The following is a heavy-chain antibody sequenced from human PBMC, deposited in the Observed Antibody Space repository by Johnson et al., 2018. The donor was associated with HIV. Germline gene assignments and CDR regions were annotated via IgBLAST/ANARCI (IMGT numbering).Heavy chain of an antibody. D-gene: IGHD3-16*01. CDR3: AKDIGEEGAFDI. CDR2: NSYDGSNK. J-gene: IGHJ3*02. V-gene: IGHV3-30*04. CDR1: GSTFSSSA. Sequence: VQLVASGGGLVNPGGSLSLSSAASGSTFSSSAMHVVRPAPGKGLEWAAVNSYDGSNKYYADSVNASFTLSRDNSKNTLYLQMNSLRVEDTDFYYCAKDIGEEGAFDIWGQGTTVTVSS.